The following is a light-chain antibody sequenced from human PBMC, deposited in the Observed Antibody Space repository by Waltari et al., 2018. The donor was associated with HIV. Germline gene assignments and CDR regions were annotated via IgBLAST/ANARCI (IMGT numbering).Light chain of an antibody. J-gene: IGKJ1*01. CDR1: QSISVW. CDR2: EAS. CDR3: QQYDSFPWT. V-gene: IGKV1-5*03. Sequence: MTQSPSTLSASIGDRVTITCRASQSISVWLAWYHQKPGKAPKLLIYEASNLESGVPSRFSGTGSGTEFTLTISSLQPDDSATFYCQQYDSFPWTFGQGTKVGIK.